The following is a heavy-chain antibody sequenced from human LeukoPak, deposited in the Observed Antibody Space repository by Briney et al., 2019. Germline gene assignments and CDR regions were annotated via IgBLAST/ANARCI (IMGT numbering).Heavy chain of an antibody. CDR2: IYYSGST. CDR1: GGSISSGGYY. Sequence: PSETQPLTCTVSGGSISSGGYYWSWIRQHPGKGLEWMGYIYYSGSTYYNPSLKSRVTISVDTSKNQFSLKLSSVTAADTAVYYCATARGGTTTAASRPFDCWGQGTLVTVSS. J-gene: IGHJ4*01. CDR3: ATARGGTTTAASRPFDC. D-gene: IGHD1-14*01. V-gene: IGHV4-31*03.